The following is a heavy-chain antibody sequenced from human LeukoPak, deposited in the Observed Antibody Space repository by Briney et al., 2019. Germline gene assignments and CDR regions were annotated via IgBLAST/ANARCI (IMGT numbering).Heavy chain of an antibody. V-gene: IGHV3-23*01. CDR2: ISGSGGST. CDR1: GFTFSSYA. D-gene: IGHD5-12*01. Sequence: GGSLRLSCAASGFTFSSYAMSWVRQAPGKGLEWVSVISGSGGSTYYADSVKGRFSISRDNSRNTLNLQMNSLRAEDTAVYYCAKAPSGYDLVDYWGQGTLVTVSS. J-gene: IGHJ4*02. CDR3: AKAPSGYDLVDY.